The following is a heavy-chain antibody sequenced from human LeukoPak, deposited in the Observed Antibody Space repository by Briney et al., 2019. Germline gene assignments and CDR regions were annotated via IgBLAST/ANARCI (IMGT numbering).Heavy chain of an antibody. J-gene: IGHJ6*02. CDR1: GGSFSGYY. D-gene: IGHD3-3*01. Sequence: SETLSLTCAVYGGSFSGYYWSWIRQPPGKGLEWIGEINHSGSTNYNPSLKSRVTISVDTSKNQFSLKLSSVTAADTAVYYCARGRNTYYDFWSGYPPLLGGWVVWGQGTTVTVS. CDR3: ARGRNTYYDFWSGYPPLLGGWVV. CDR2: INHSGST. V-gene: IGHV4-34*01.